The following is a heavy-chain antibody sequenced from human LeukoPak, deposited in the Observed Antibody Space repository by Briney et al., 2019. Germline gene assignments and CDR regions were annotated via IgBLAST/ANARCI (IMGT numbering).Heavy chain of an antibody. CDR3: AKSTSRYYYYYGMDV. J-gene: IGHJ6*04. Sequence: GGSLRLSCAASGFTFSSYAMSWVRQAPGKGLEWVSAISDSGGSTYYADSVKGRFTISRDNSKNTLYLQMNSLRAEDTAVYYCAKSTSRYYYYYGMDVWGKGTTVTVSS. CDR2: ISDSGGST. V-gene: IGHV3-23*01. CDR1: GFTFSSYA. D-gene: IGHD2-2*01.